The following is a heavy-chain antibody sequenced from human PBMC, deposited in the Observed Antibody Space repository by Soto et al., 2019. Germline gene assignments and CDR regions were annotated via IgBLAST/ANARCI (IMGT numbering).Heavy chain of an antibody. CDR2: IYYSGST. J-gene: IGHJ5*02. D-gene: IGHD1-26*01. CDR3: ARSWATNWFEP. V-gene: IGHV4-59*01. CDR1: GGSISSYY. Sequence: SETLSLTGTVSGGSISSYYWSWIRQPPGKGLEWIGYIYYSGSTNYNPSLKSRVTISVDTSKNQFSLKLSSVTAADTAVYYCARSWATNWFEPWGQGTLVTVS.